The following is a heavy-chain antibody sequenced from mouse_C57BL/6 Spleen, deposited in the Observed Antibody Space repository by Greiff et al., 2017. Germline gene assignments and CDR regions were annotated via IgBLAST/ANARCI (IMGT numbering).Heavy chain of an antibody. CDR1: GYTFTSYW. V-gene: IGHV1-69*01. CDR2: IDPSDSYT. CDR3: ASYSNYAWFAY. J-gene: IGHJ3*01. D-gene: IGHD2-5*01. Sequence: QVQLKQPGAELVMPGASVKLSCKASGYTFTSYWMHWVKQRPGQGLEWIGEIDPSDSYTNYNQKFKGKSTLTVDKSSSTAYMQLSSLTSEDSAVYYCASYSNYAWFAYWGQGTLVTVS.